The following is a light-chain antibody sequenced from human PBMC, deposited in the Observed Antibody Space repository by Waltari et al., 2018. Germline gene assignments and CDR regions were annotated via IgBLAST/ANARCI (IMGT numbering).Light chain of an antibody. Sequence: EIVLTQSPGPLSLSPGERATLSCRASQSVSRTLAWYQQKPGQAPRLLIYDASSRATVTPDRFSGSGSGTDFSLTISRLEPEDFAVYYCQKYGSLPATFGQGTKVEIK. V-gene: IGKV3-20*01. J-gene: IGKJ1*01. CDR2: DAS. CDR1: QSVSRT. CDR3: QKYGSLPAT.